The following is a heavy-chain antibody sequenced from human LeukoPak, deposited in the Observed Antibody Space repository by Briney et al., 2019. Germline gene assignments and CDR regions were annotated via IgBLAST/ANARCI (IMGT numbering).Heavy chain of an antibody. J-gene: IGHJ6*03. CDR1: GGSFSGCY. CDR2: INHSGST. CDR3: ARWGSSSWPRGKKFYYMDV. Sequence: SETLSLTCAVYGGSFSGCYWSWIRQPPGKGLEWIGEINHSGSTNYDPSLKSRVTISVDTSKNQFSLKLSSVTAADTAVYYCARWGSSSWPRGKKFYYMDVWGKGITVTISS. V-gene: IGHV4-34*01. D-gene: IGHD6-13*01.